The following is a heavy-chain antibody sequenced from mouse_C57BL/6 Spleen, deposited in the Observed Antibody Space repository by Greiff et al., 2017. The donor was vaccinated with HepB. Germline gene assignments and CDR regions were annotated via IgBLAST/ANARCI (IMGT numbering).Heavy chain of an antibody. J-gene: IGHJ2*01. CDR3: ARHGGSYYFDY. CDR2: ISSGGSYT. CDR1: GFTFSSYG. V-gene: IGHV5-6*01. Sequence: EVQLQQSGGDLVKPGGSLKLSCAASGFTFSSYGMSWVRQTPDKRLEWVATISSGGSYTYYPDSVKGRFTISRDNAKNTLYLQMSRLKSEDTAMYYCARHGGSYYFDYWGQGTTLTVSS.